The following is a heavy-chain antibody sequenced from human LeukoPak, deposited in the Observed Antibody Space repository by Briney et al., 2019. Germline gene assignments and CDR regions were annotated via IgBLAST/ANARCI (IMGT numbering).Heavy chain of an antibody. CDR1: GFTFSSYA. V-gene: IGHV3-23*01. CDR2: ISGSGGST. J-gene: IGHJ6*02. Sequence: GGSLRLSCAASGFTFSSYAMSWVRQAPGKGLEWVSAISGSGGSTYYADSVKGRFTISRDNAKNSLYLQMNSLRAEDTAVYYCARDPDYGMDVWGQGTTVTVSS. CDR3: ARDPDYGMDV.